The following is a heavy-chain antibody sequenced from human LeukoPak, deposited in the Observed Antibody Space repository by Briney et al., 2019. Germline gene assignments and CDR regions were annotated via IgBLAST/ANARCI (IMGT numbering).Heavy chain of an antibody. J-gene: IGHJ4*02. CDR2: ISGSGGST. CDR1: GFAFSTYA. Sequence: GGSLRLSCAASGFAFSTYAMSWVRQAPGKGLEWVSAISGSGGSTYYADSVKGRFTISRDNSKNTLNLQMNSLRAEDTAVYYCARDPPPTVTTKLDYWGQGTLVTVSS. V-gene: IGHV3-23*01. CDR3: ARDPPPTVTTKLDY. D-gene: IGHD4-17*01.